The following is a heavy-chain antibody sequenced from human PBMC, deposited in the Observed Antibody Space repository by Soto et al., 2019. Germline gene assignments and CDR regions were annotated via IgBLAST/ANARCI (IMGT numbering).Heavy chain of an antibody. D-gene: IGHD1-1*01. CDR1: GYRFNSYW. CDR2: IYPGDSET. Sequence: PGESLKISCHGSGYRFNSYWIAWVRQMPGKGLEWMGIIYPGDSETRYSPSFQGQVTISADKSTSTAYLQWNSLKVADTAMYYCARHGTTAARPPGGFWGQGTLVTVSS. J-gene: IGHJ4*02. CDR3: ARHGTTAARPPGGF. V-gene: IGHV5-51*01.